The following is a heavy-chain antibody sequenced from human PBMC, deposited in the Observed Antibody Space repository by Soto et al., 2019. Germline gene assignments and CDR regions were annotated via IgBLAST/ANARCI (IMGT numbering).Heavy chain of an antibody. CDR2: ISAYNGNT. J-gene: IGHJ6*02. CDR3: ARGAFCGGAPGCRDMDV. V-gene: IGHV1-18*01. CDR1: GYTFISHS. Sequence: QIQLVQSGGEVKKPGASVKVSCKSSGYTFISHSITWVRQAPGQGLEWMGRISAYNGNTNYAQKFQGRVTRTTDTSTSTAYMELRSLRSDDTAVYYCARGAFCGGAPGCRDMDVWGQGTTVTVSS. D-gene: IGHD2-21*01.